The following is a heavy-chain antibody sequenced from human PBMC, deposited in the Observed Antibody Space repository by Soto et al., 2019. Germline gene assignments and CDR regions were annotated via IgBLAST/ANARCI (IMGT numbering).Heavy chain of an antibody. J-gene: IGHJ4*02. CDR3: ARGGQDFWSGPFDY. CDR1: GGSPIASY. D-gene: IGHD3-3*01. V-gene: IGHV4-4*07. Sequence: XGSLSLTWTLSGGSPIASYSSWIRQPAGKGLEWIGRIDTNGSHNYNPSLKSRVTMSVNTSKQEFSLKLSSVTAADTALYYCARGGQDFWSGPFDYWGRGALVTVSS. CDR2: IDTNGSH.